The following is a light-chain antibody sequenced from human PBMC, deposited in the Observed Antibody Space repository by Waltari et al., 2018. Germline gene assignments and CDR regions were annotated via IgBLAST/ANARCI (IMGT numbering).Light chain of an antibody. CDR2: GAS. Sequence: DIQMTQSPSSLSASVVDRVTFTCRASQDIKKSLVWYQQKPGKAPRLLLFGASRLENGVPSRFSGSGSGTNYTFTISSLQPDDFATYYCQQDYSIPPYTFGQGTKLEIK. V-gene: IGKV1-NL1*01. CDR3: QQDYSIPPYT. J-gene: IGKJ2*01. CDR1: QDIKKS.